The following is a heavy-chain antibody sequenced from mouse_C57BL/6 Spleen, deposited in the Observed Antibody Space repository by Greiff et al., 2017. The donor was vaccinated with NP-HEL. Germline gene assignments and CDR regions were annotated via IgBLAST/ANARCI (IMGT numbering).Heavy chain of an antibody. V-gene: IGHV1-64*01. Sequence: VQLQQSGAELVKPGASVKLSCKASGYTFTSYWMHWVKQRPGQGLEWIGMIHPNSGSTNYNEKFKSKATLTVDKSSSTAYMQLSSLTSEDSAVYYCARSVGSSYEDYWGQGTTLTVSS. CDR3: ARSVGSSYEDY. J-gene: IGHJ2*01. D-gene: IGHD1-1*01. CDR1: GYTFTSYW. CDR2: IHPNSGST.